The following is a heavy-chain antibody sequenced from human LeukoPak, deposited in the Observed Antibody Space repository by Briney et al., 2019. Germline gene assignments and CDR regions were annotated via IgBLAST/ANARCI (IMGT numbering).Heavy chain of an antibody. CDR2: MSYDGSNK. J-gene: IGHJ4*02. Sequence: PGRSLRLSCAASGFIFSSYAMHWVRQAPGKGLEWVAVMSYDGSNKYYADSVKGRFTISRDNSKNTLYLQMNSLRAEDTAVYYCARGDSSLDALDYWGQGTLVTVSS. D-gene: IGHD6-19*01. CDR3: ARGDSSLDALDY. CDR1: GFIFSSYA. V-gene: IGHV3-30*04.